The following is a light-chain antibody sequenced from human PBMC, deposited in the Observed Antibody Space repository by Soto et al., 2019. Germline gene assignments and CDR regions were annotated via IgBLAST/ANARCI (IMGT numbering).Light chain of an antibody. CDR1: HSGSSSS. J-gene: IGKJ1*01. CDR2: GAS. Sequence: ESVLTQSPGTLSLSPGERATLSCRASHSGSSSSLAWYQQKRGQAPRLLIYGASSRATGIPDRFSGSRSGTAFTHTSSRLEPQDFAVYYCQQYGGSPWTFGQGTKGEIK. CDR3: QQYGGSPWT. V-gene: IGKV3-20*01.